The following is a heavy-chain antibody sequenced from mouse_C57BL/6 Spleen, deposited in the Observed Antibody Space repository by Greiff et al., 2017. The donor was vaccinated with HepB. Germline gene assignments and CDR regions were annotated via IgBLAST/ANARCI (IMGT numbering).Heavy chain of an antibody. V-gene: IGHV5-4*01. CDR1: GFTFSSYA. CDR3: ARDRPFDV. CDR2: ISDGGSYT. J-gene: IGHJ1*03. Sequence: EVKLEESGGGLVKPGGSLKLSCAASGFTFSSYAMSWVRQTPEKRLEWVATISDGGSYTYYPDNVKGRFTISRDNAKNNLYLQMSHLKSEDTAMYYCARDRPFDVWGTGTTVTVSS.